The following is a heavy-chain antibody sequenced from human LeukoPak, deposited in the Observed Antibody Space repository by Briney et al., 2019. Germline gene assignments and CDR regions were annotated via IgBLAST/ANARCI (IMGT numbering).Heavy chain of an antibody. CDR2: IYPGDSDT. CDR3: ARLAAVVTAIHDY. J-gene: IGHJ4*02. CDR1: GYSFTSYW. Sequence: GESLKISCKGSGYSFTSYWIGWVRQMPGKGRGWMGIIYPGDSDTRYSPSFQGQVTISADKSISTAYLQWGSLKASDTAMYCCARLAAVVTAIHDYWGQGTLVTVSS. V-gene: IGHV5-51*01. D-gene: IGHD2-21*02.